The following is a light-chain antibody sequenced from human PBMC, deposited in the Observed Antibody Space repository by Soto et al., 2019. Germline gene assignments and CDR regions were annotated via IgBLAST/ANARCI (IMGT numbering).Light chain of an antibody. CDR2: DVT. CDR3: SSYTSSSTLVI. CDR1: NSDVGFYDY. V-gene: IGLV2-14*01. J-gene: IGLJ2*01. Sequence: QSVLTQPASVSGSPRQSITISCTGTNSDVGFYDYVSWYQQYPGKAPKLMIYDVTKRPSGVFNRFSGSKSGNTASLTISGLQAEDEADYYCSSYTSSSTLVIFGGGTKLTVL.